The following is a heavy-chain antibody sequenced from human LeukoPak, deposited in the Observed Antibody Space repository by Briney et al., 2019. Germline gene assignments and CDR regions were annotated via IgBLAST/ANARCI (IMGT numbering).Heavy chain of an antibody. J-gene: IGHJ4*02. Sequence: GGSLRLSCAASGFTFSNAWMSWVRQAPGKGLEWVGRIKSKTDGGTTDYAAPVKGRFTISRGDSKNTLYLQMNSLKTEDTAVYYCTTFTGFYYGSGSYYNPAVWGQGTLVTVSS. CDR1: GFTFSNAW. V-gene: IGHV3-15*01. CDR2: IKSKTDGGTT. D-gene: IGHD3-10*01. CDR3: TTFTGFYYGSGSYYNPAV.